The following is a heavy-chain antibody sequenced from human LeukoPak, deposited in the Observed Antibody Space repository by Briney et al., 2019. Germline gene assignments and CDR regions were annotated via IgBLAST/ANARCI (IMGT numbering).Heavy chain of an antibody. V-gene: IGHV4-30-4*01. D-gene: IGHD5-24*01. CDR2: IYYSGST. Sequence: PSGTLSLTCTVSGGSISSGDYYWSWIRQPPGKGLEWIGYIYYSGSTYYNPSLKSRVTISVDTSRNQFSLKLSSVTAADTAVYYCASSRRDGYNRPFDYWGQGTLVTVSS. J-gene: IGHJ4*02. CDR3: ASSRRDGYNRPFDY. CDR1: GGSISSGDYY.